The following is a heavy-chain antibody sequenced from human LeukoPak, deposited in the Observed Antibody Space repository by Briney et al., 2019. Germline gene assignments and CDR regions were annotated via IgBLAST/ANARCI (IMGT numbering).Heavy chain of an antibody. Sequence: GESLKIPCKGSGYSFTSYWIGWVRQTPGKGLEWMGIIYPGDSDTRYSPSFQGQVSISVDTSIDTAYLQWSSVKASDTAMYYCARLLAAPYYINFWGQGTLVTVSS. D-gene: IGHD6-25*01. V-gene: IGHV5-51*01. CDR1: GYSFTSYW. CDR2: IYPGDSDT. CDR3: ARLLAAPYYINF. J-gene: IGHJ4*02.